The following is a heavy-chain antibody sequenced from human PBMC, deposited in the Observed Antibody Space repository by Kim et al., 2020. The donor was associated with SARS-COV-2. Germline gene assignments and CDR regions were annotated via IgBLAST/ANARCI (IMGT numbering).Heavy chain of an antibody. V-gene: IGHV3-21*01. CDR2: ISSSSSYI. D-gene: IGHD5-18*01. Sequence: GGSLRLSCAASGFTFSSYSMNWVRQAPGKGLEWVSSISSSSSYIYYADSVKGRFTISRDNAKNSLYLQMNSLRAEDTAVYYCARGRVDTAMVSYWGQGTLVTVSS. J-gene: IGHJ4*02. CDR1: GFTFSSYS. CDR3: ARGRVDTAMVSY.